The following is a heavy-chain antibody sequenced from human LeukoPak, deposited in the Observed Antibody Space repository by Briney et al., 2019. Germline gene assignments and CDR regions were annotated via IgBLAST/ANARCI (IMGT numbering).Heavy chain of an antibody. CDR3: ARGKRYSSSWFPNAFDI. CDR2: IIPIFGTA. J-gene: IGHJ3*02. CDR1: GGTFSSYA. D-gene: IGHD6-13*01. Sequence: SVKVSCKASGGTFSSYAISWVRQAPGQGLEWMRRIIPIFGTANYAQKFQGRVTITADKSTSTAYMELSSLRSEDTAVYYCARGKRYSSSWFPNAFDIWGQGTMVTVSS. V-gene: IGHV1-69*06.